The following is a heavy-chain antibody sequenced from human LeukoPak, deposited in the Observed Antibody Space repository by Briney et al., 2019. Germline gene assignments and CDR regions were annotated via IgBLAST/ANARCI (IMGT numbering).Heavy chain of an antibody. D-gene: IGHD3-16*01. J-gene: IGHJ2*01. CDR3: AGSGARIMITFGGVTLGYFDL. CDR2: IYHSGST. Sequence: SETLSLTCAVSGGSISSSNWWSWVRQPPGKGLEWIGEIYHSGSTNYNPSLKSRVTISVDKSKNQFSLKLSSVTAADTAVYYCAGSGARIMITFGGVTLGYFDLWGRGTLVTVSS. V-gene: IGHV4-4*02. CDR1: GGSISSSNW.